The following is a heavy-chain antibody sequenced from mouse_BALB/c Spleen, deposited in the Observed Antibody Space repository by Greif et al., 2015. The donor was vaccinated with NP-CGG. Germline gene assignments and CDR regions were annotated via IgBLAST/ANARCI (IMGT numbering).Heavy chain of an antibody. J-gene: IGHJ4*01. CDR2: ILPGSGST. Sequence: QVQLKQSGAELMKPGASVKISCKATGYTFSSYCIEWVKQRPGHGLEWIGGILPGSGSTNYNEKFKGKATFTADTSSNTAYRQHSSLTSEDCAVYYCARCLIPYDAIDYWGQGTSVTASS. V-gene: IGHV1-9*01. CDR1: GYTFSSYC. CDR3: ARCLIPYDAIDY.